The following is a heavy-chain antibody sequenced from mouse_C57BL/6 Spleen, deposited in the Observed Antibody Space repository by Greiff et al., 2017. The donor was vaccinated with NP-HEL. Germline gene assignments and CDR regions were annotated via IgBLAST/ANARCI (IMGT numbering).Heavy chain of an antibody. CDR1: GYTFTDYY. D-gene: IGHD2-4*01. V-gene: IGHV1-19*01. J-gene: IGHJ3*01. CDR2: INPYNGGT. CDR3: SRSKDYYDSAWFAY. Sequence: VQLQQSGPVLVKPGASVKMSCKASGYTFTDYYMNWVKQSHGKSLEWIGDINPYNGGTSYNQKFKGKATLTVDKSSSTAYMELNSLTSEDSAVYYYSRSKDYYDSAWFAYWGQGTLVTVSA.